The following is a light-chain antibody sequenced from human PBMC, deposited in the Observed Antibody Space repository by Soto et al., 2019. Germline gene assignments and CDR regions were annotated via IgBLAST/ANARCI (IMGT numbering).Light chain of an antibody. Sequence: QSALTQPPSVSGTPGQRVTISCSGSSSNIGSHNVVWYQHLPGAAPKFLMYSNNQRPSGVPDRFSGSKSGTSATLGITGFQTGDEADYYCGSWDSSLSAYVFGTGTKLTVL. CDR2: SNN. J-gene: IGLJ1*01. CDR3: GSWDSSLSAYV. CDR1: SSNIGSHN. V-gene: IGLV1-44*01.